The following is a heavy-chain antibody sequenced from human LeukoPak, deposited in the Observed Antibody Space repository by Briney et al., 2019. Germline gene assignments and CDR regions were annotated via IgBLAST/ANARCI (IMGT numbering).Heavy chain of an antibody. J-gene: IGHJ4*03. V-gene: IGHV3-7*04. CDR2: INPDGGET. CDR3: VRGAMTPTADY. Sequence: GGSLRLSCEVSGFIFGNYWMTWVRQAPGKGLEWVANINPDGGETDYVDSVKGRFTLSRDNARNSLSLQMKCVGAEDTAVYYCVRGAMTPTADYWGQRAPRSVS. CDR1: GFIFGNYW. D-gene: IGHD2-21*02.